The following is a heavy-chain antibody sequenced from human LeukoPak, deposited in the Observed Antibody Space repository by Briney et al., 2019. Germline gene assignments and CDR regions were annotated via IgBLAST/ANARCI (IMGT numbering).Heavy chain of an antibody. Sequence: GGSLRLSCAASGFTFSSACMSCVRQAPGKGLEWVGRMISNVGGGTTEYPAPVKGRFAISRDDSKKTLYMQMNSLKADDTAVYSCTPHHRENTFDFWGQGTIVTVSS. CDR2: MISNVGGGTT. V-gene: IGHV3-15*01. J-gene: IGHJ3*01. D-gene: IGHD1-14*01. CDR3: TPHHRENTFDF. CDR1: GFTFSSAC.